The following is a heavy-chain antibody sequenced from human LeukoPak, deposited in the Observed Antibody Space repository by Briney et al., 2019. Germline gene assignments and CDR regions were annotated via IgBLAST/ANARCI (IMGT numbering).Heavy chain of an antibody. CDR2: ISSSSSYI. V-gene: IGHV3-21*01. D-gene: IGHD4-23*01. J-gene: IGHJ4*02. CDR3: ACDYGGNPGSYFDY. Sequence: GGSLRLSCAASGFTFSSYSMNWVRQAPGKGLEWVSSISSSSSYIYYADSVKGRFTISRDNAKNSLYLQMNSLRAEDTAVYYRACDYGGNPGSYFDYWGQGTLVTVSS. CDR1: GFTFSSYS.